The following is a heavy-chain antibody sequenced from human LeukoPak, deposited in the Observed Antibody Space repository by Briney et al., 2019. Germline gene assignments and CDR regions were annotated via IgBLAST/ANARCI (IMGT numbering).Heavy chain of an antibody. CDR2: IYYSGST. D-gene: IGHD2-2*01. CDR3: ARTYCTSSSCYRAAFDI. Sequence: SETLSLTCTVSDGSISNYYWSWIRQPPGKGLEWIGYIYYSGSTNYNPSLKSRVTISVDTSKNQFSLKLCSVTAADTAVYYCARTYCTSSSCYRAAFDIWGQGTMVTVSS. CDR1: DGSISNYY. V-gene: IGHV4-59*01. J-gene: IGHJ3*02.